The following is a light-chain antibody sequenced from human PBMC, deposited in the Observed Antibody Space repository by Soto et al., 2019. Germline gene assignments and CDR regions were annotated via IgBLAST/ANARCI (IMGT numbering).Light chain of an antibody. V-gene: IGLV2-8*01. Sequence: QSALTQPPSASGSPGQSVTIXCTGTSSDVGRYNYVSWYQQHPGEAPKLMIYEVTKRPSGVPDRFSGSKSGDTASLTVSGLQAEDEADYYCSSYAGSNNLIFGGGTKLTVL. CDR3: SSYAGSNNLI. CDR2: EVT. CDR1: SSDVGRYNY. J-gene: IGLJ2*01.